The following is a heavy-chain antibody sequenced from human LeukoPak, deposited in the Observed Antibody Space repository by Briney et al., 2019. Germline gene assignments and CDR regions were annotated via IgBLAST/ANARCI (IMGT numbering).Heavy chain of an antibody. CDR3: ARARGVFLEWSTDKYYFDY. D-gene: IGHD3-3*01. CDR2: INPNSGGT. V-gene: IGHV1-2*04. J-gene: IGHJ4*02. CDR1: GYTFTGYY. Sequence: VKVSCKASGYTFTGYYMHWVRQAPGQGLEWMGWINPNSGGTNYAQKFQGWVTMTRDTSISTAYMELSRLRSDDTAVYYCARARGVFLEWSTDKYYFDYWGQGTLVTVSS.